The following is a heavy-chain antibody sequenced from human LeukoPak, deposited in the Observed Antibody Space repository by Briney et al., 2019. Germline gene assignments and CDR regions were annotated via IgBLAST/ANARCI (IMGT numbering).Heavy chain of an antibody. V-gene: IGHV4-59*01. J-gene: IGHJ4*02. CDR1: GGSISSYY. CDR2: IYYSGST. CDR3: ARVDWATKGGYYFDY. D-gene: IGHD2-15*01. Sequence: PSETLSLTRTVSGGSISSYYWSWIRQPPGKGLEWVGYIYYSGSTNYNPSLKSRVTISVDTSKNQFSLKLSSVTAADTAVYYCARVDWATKGGYYFDYWGQGTLVTVSS.